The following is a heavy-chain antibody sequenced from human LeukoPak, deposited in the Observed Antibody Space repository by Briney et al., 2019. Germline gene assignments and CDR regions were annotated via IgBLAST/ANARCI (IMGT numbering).Heavy chain of an antibody. CDR2: INGGGGGT. J-gene: IGHJ4*02. V-gene: IGHV3-23*01. CDR3: AKAGSIRFDY. Sequence: GGSLRLSCAASGFTFSNSAMSWVRQAPGKGLEWVSGINGGGGGTYYADSVKGRCTISRDNSKNTLYLQMNSLRAEDTAVYYCAKAGSIRFDYWGQGTLVTASS. CDR1: GFTFSNSA. D-gene: IGHD1-26*01.